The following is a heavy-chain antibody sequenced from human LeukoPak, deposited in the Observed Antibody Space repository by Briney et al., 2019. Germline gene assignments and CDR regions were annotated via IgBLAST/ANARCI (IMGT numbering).Heavy chain of an antibody. CDR2: ISGSGGST. J-gene: IGHJ6*03. V-gene: IGHV3-23*01. CDR3: AKGLHYCSGGSCYPVYYYYYYMDV. CDR1: GFTFSSYG. Sequence: PGGSLRLSCAASGFTFSSYGMSWVRQAPGKGLEWVSAISGSGGSTYYADSVKGRFTISRDNSKNTLYLQMNSLRAEDTAVYYCAKGLHYCSGGSCYPVYYYYYYMDVWGKGTTVTVSS. D-gene: IGHD2-15*01.